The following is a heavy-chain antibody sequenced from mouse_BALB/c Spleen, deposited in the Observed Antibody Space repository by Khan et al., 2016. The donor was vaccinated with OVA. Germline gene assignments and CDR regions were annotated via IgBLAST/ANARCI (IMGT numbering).Heavy chain of an antibody. J-gene: IGHJ1*01. CDR1: GYPFTNYG. CDR2: INTYTGEP. D-gene: IGHD1-1*02. V-gene: IGHV9-3-1*01. Sequence: QVQLQQSGPELKKPGETVKISCKASGYPFTNYGMNWVKQAPGKGLKWMGWINTYTGEPTYADDFKGRFAFSLDTSASTAYLQIDNLKNEDTASYFCASGGCWYFDVWGAGTTVTVSS. CDR3: ASGGCWYFDV.